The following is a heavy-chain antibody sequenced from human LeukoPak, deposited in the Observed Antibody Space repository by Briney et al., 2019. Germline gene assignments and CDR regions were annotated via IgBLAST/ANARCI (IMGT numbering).Heavy chain of an antibody. Sequence: GGSLRLSCAASGFTFSSYGMHWVRQVPGKGLEWVAVISYDGSNKYYADSVKGRFTISRDNSKNTLYLQMNSLRAEDTAVYYCAAGDRWGQGTLVTVSS. CDR3: AAGDR. V-gene: IGHV3-30*03. J-gene: IGHJ5*02. D-gene: IGHD6-13*01. CDR1: GFTFSSYG. CDR2: ISYDGSNK.